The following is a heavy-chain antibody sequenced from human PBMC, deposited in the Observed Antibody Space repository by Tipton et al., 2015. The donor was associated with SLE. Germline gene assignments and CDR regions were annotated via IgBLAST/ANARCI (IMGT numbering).Heavy chain of an antibody. V-gene: IGHV4-59*01. D-gene: IGHD3-10*01. J-gene: IGHJ4*02. CDR3: ARGVVRFDY. CDR1: GGSISSYY. Sequence: TLSLTCTVSGGSISSYYWSWIRQPPGKGLEWIGYIYYSGSTNYNPSLKSRVTISVDTSKNQFSLKLSPVTAADTAVYYCARGVVRFDYWGQGTLVTVSS. CDR2: IYYSGST.